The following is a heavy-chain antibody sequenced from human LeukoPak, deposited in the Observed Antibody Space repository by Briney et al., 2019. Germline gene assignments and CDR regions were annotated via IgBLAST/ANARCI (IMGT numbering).Heavy chain of an antibody. CDR1: GFTFSSYA. CDR2: INSDGSST. CDR3: AKGPNLNERPSAAYFDY. D-gene: IGHD1-1*01. J-gene: IGHJ4*02. V-gene: IGHV3-74*01. Sequence: GGSLRLSCAASGFTFSSYAMSWVRQAPGKGLVWVSRINSDGSSTSYADSVKGRFTISRDNAKNSLYLQMNSLRAEDTALYYCAKGPNLNERPSAAYFDYWGQGTLVTVSS.